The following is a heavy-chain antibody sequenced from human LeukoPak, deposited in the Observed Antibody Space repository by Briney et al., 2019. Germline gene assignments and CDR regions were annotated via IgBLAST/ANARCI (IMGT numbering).Heavy chain of an antibody. V-gene: IGHV3-23*01. CDR2: ISGSGGST. Sequence: GGSLRLSCAASGFTFSSYAMSWVRQAPGKGLEWVSAISGSGGSTYYADSVKGRFTISRDNSKNTLYLQMNSLRAEDTAVYYCATTYYYDSSGYLPFDYWGQGTLVTVSS. D-gene: IGHD3-22*01. J-gene: IGHJ4*02. CDR1: GFTFSSYA. CDR3: ATTYYYDSSGYLPFDY.